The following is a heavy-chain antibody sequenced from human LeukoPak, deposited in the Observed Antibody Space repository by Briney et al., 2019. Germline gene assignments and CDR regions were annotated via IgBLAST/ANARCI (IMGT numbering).Heavy chain of an antibody. CDR1: GGSFSGYY. CDR2: INHSGST. J-gene: IGHJ3*02. D-gene: IGHD3-22*01. V-gene: IGHV4-34*01. Sequence: PSETLSLTCAVYGGSFSGYYRSWIRQPPGKGLEWIGEINHSGSTNYNPSLKSRVTISVDTSKNQFSLKLSSVTAADTAVYYCARQITMIVVVHDAFDIWGQGTMVTVSS. CDR3: ARQITMIVVVHDAFDI.